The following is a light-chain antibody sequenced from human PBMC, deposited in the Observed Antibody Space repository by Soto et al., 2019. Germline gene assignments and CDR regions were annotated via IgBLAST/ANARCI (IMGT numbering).Light chain of an antibody. CDR2: YDS. V-gene: IGLV3-21*04. J-gene: IGLJ3*02. Sequence: SYELTQPPSVSVAPGKTARITCGGNNIGSKSVHWCQQKPGQAPVLVIYYDSDRPSGIPERFSGSNSGNTATLTISRVEAGDEADYYCQVWDSSSDRPGVFGGGTKLTVL. CDR1: NIGSKS. CDR3: QVWDSSSDRPGV.